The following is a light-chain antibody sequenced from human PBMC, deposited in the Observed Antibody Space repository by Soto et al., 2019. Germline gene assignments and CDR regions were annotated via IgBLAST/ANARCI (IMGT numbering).Light chain of an antibody. Sequence: EIVLSQSPGTLSLSPGERGTLSCRASQSVSNNYLAWYQQKPGQAPRLLIYGASSRATGIPDSFSGGGSGTDFTLTISRLEPEDFAVYYCQQYGSSPYTFGQGTK. CDR2: GAS. J-gene: IGKJ2*01. CDR3: QQYGSSPYT. V-gene: IGKV3-20*01. CDR1: QSVSNNY.